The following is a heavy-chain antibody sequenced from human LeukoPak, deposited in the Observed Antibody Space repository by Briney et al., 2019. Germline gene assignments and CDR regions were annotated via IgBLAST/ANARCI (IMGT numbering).Heavy chain of an antibody. V-gene: IGHV4-39*07. Sequence: SETLSLTCTVSGGSISSSSYYWGWIRQPPGKGLEWIGSIYYSGSTYYNPSLKSRVTISVDTSKNQFSLKLSSVTAADTAVYYCARFSVEMATIGSYYFDYWGQGTLVTVSS. D-gene: IGHD5-12*01. CDR3: ARFSVEMATIGSYYFDY. J-gene: IGHJ4*02. CDR1: GGSISSSSYY. CDR2: IYYSGST.